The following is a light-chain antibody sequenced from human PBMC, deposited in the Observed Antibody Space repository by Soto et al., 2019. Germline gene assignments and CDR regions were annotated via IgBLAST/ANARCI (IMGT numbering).Light chain of an antibody. Sequence: DIQLTQSPSFLSASVGDRVTITCRASQGTSSYLAWFQQKPGRAPKLLIYGAYTLQSGVTARFSGSGSGTDFTLTISNLQPEDFATYYCQPLNAYPLTFGPVTRLEIK. CDR3: QPLNAYPLT. CDR1: QGTSSY. CDR2: GAY. V-gene: IGKV1-9*01. J-gene: IGKJ5*01.